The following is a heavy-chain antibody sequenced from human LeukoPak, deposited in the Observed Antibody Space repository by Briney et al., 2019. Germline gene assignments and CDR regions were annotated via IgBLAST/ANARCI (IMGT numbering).Heavy chain of an antibody. Sequence: GESLKISCKGSGYSFTNYWIGWVRQMPGKGLEWMGIIYPGDSDTRYSPSFQGQVTISADKSISTAYLQWSSLKASDTAMYYCARTSITMVRGVGWFDPWGQGTLVTVSS. CDR1: GYSFTNYW. CDR3: ARTSITMVRGVGWFDP. D-gene: IGHD3-10*01. CDR2: IYPGDSDT. V-gene: IGHV5-51*01. J-gene: IGHJ5*02.